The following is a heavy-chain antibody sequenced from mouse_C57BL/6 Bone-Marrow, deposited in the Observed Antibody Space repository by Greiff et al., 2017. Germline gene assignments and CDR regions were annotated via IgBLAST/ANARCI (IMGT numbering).Heavy chain of an antibody. CDR1: GFTFSDYG. J-gene: IGHJ1*03. CDR3: ARGVYYRYFDV. Sequence: EVMLVESGGGLVQPGGSLKLSCAASGFTFSDYGMAWVRQAPRKGPEWVAFISNLAYSIYYAATVTGRFTISRENATNTLYLEMSSLRSEDTAMYYCARGVYYRYFDVWGTGTTVTVSS. CDR2: ISNLAYSI. V-gene: IGHV5-15*01.